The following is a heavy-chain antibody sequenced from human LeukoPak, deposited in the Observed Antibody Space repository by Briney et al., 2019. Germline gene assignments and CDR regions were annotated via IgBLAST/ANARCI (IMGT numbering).Heavy chain of an antibody. CDR1: GGSFSGYY. CDR2: INHSGST. CDR3: AGLVTTVTDPNWFDP. D-gene: IGHD4-11*01. V-gene: IGHV4-34*01. J-gene: IGHJ5*02. Sequence: PSETLSLTCAVYGGSFSGYYWSWIRQPPVKGLEWIGEINHSGSTNYNPSLKSRVTISVDTSKNQFSLKLSSVTAADTAVYYCAGLVTTVTDPNWFDPWGQGTLVTVSS.